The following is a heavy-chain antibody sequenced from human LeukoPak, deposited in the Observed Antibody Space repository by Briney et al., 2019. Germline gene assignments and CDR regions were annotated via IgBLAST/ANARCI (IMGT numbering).Heavy chain of an antibody. D-gene: IGHD3-22*01. Sequence: ASVIGSCKASGCTFTGYYMHWVRQAPGQGLEWMGWINPNSGGTNYAQKFQGRVTMTRDTSISTAYMELSSLRSGDTVVYYCAREGPYYYDGLDYWGQGTLVTVSS. J-gene: IGHJ4*02. CDR2: INPNSGGT. V-gene: IGHV1-2*02. CDR1: GCTFTGYY. CDR3: AREGPYYYDGLDY.